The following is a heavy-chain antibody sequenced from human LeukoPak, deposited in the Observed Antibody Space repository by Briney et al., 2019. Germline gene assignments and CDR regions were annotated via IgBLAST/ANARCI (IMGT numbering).Heavy chain of an antibody. CDR1: GYTFTSYY. J-gene: IGHJ4*02. D-gene: IGHD3-22*01. V-gene: IGHV1-46*01. Sequence: ASVKVSCTASGYTFTSYYMHWVRQAPGQGLEWMGIINPSGGSTSYAQKFQGRVTMTRDTSTSTVYMELSSLRSEDTAVYYCARSYYYYDSSGYFDYWGQGTLVTVSS. CDR3: ARSYYYYDSSGYFDY. CDR2: INPSGGST.